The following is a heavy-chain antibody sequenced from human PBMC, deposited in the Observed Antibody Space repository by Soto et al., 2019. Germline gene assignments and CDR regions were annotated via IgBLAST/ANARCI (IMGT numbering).Heavy chain of an antibody. J-gene: IGHJ6*03. CDR1: GGSISSGGYY. CDR2: IYYSGST. Sequence: NPSETLSLTCTVSGGSISSGGYYWSWIRQHPGKGLEWIGYIYYSGSTYYNPSLKSRVTISVDTSKNQFSLKLSSVTAADTAVYYCARGLPYYYGSGSSKWGVGYYYYMDVWGKGTTVTVSS. CDR3: ARGLPYYYGSGSSKWGVGYYYYMDV. V-gene: IGHV4-31*03. D-gene: IGHD3-10*01.